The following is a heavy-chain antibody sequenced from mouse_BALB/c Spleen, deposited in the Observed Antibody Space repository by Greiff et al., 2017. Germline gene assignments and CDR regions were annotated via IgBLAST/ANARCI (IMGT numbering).Heavy chain of an antibody. V-gene: IGHV5-12-1*01. CDR3: ARRLGPWFAY. CDR1: GFAFSSYD. D-gene: IGHD4-1*01. J-gene: IGHJ3*01. Sequence: EVQRVESGGGLVKPGGSLKLSCAASGFAFSSYDMSWVRQTPEKRLEWVAYISSGGGSTYYPDTVKGRFTISRDNAKNTLYLQMSSLKSEDTAMYYCARRLGPWFAYWGQGTLVTVSA. CDR2: ISSGGGST.